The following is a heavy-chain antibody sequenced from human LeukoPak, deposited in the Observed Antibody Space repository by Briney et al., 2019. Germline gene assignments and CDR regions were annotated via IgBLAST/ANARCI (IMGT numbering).Heavy chain of an antibody. CDR2: IIPIFGIA. Sequence: ASVKVSCKAPGGTFSSYAISWVRQAPGQGLEWMGRIIPIFGIANYAQKFQGRVTITADKSTSTAYMELSSLRSEDTAVYYCATTGSGYEDFDYWGQGTLVTVSS. J-gene: IGHJ4*02. CDR1: GGTFSSYA. CDR3: ATTGSGYEDFDY. V-gene: IGHV1-69*04. D-gene: IGHD5-12*01.